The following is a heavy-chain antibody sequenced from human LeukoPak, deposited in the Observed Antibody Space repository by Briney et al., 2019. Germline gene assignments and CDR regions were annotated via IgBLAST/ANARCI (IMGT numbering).Heavy chain of an antibody. V-gene: IGHV4-61*02. J-gene: IGHJ6*03. CDR2: IYTSGST. CDR1: GGSISSSSYY. D-gene: IGHD6-13*01. CDR3: ARDRVGQQLVGRKNNYYYMDV. Sequence: SETLSLTCTVSGGSISSSSYYWGWIRQPAGKGLEWIGRIYTSGSTNYNPSLKSRVTISVDTSKNQFSLKLSSVTAADTAVYYCARDRVGQQLVGRKNNYYYMDVWGKGTTVTVSS.